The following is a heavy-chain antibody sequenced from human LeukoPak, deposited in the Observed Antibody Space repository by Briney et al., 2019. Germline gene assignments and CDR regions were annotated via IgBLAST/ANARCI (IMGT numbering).Heavy chain of an antibody. CDR3: AKKSDFWSGYWGCFDY. CDR2: ISGSGGST. J-gene: IGHJ4*02. D-gene: IGHD3-3*01. V-gene: IGHV3-23*01. CDR1: GFTFSSYA. Sequence: GGSLRLSCAASGFTFSSYAMSWVRQAPGKGLEWVSAISGSGGSTYYADSVKGRFTISRDNSKNTLYLQMNSLRAEDTAVYYCAKKSDFWSGYWGCFDYWGQGTLVTVSS.